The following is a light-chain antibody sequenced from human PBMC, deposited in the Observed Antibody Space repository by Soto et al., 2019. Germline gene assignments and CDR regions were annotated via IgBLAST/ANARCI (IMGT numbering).Light chain of an antibody. CDR2: EVS. V-gene: IGLV2-14*01. J-gene: IGLJ3*02. CDR1: SSDVGGYNY. Sequence: QAVVTQPASVSGSPGQLITISCTGSSSDVGGYNYVSWYQQHPGKAPQVLIYEVSDRPSGVSNRFSGSKSGNTASLTISGLQADDEADYYCSSFTSSHKWVFGGGTQLTVL. CDR3: SSFTSSHKWV.